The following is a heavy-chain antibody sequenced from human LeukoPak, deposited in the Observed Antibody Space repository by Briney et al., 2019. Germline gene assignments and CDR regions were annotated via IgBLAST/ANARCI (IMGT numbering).Heavy chain of an antibody. J-gene: IGHJ6*03. D-gene: IGHD1-26*01. CDR1: GYTFTSYG. V-gene: IGHV1-18*01. CDR2: ISAYNGNT. Sequence: ASVKVSCKASGYTFTSYGIGWVRQAPGQGLEWMGWISAYNGNTNYAQKLQGRVTMTTDTSTSTAYMELRSLRSDDTAVYYCARAGFGWELPRGLDYYYMDVWGKGTTVTVSS. CDR3: ARAGFGWELPRGLDYYYMDV.